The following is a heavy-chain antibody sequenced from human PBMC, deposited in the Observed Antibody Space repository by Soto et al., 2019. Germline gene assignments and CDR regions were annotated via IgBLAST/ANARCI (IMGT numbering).Heavy chain of an antibody. CDR1: GCTFTGYY. D-gene: IGHD6-19*01. J-gene: IGHJ5*02. V-gene: IGHV1-2*02. Sequence: ASVKVSCKASGCTFTGYYLHWVRQAPGQGLARMGWINPNSGGTNYAQKFQGRVTMTRDTSISTAYMELSRLRSDDTAVYYCARDPVLGYSSGWYRDNWFDPWGQGTLVTVSS. CDR3: ARDPVLGYSSGWYRDNWFDP. CDR2: INPNSGGT.